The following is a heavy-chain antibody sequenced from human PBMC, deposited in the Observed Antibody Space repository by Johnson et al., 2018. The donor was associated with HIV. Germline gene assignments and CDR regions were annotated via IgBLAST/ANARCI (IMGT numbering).Heavy chain of an antibody. CDR1: GFTFSGSA. Sequence: EQLVESGGGVAQPGRSLRLSCAASGFTFSGSAMHWVRQASGKGLEWVGRIRSKANSYATAYAASVKGRFTISRDDSTNTAYLQMNSLKTEDTAVYYCTRRGYYDSSGYAFDIWGQGTMVTVSS. V-gene: IGHV3-73*01. D-gene: IGHD3-22*01. J-gene: IGHJ3*02. CDR2: IRSKANSYAT. CDR3: TRRGYYDSSGYAFDI.